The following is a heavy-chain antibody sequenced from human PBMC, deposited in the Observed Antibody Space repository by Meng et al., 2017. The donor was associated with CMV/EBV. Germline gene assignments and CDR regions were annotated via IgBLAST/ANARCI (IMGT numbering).Heavy chain of an antibody. J-gene: IGHJ5*01. D-gene: IGHD1-26*01. Sequence: SGCTFDAYARHWVRQAPGKGLEWVSLITWHGDSTYYGDSVKGRFTISRDNSKNSLYLQMNSLRTEDTAFYYCARERRMWELRTPWFDSWGQGTLVTVSS. CDR2: ITWHGDST. CDR3: ARERRMWELRTPWFDS. V-gene: IGHV3-43D*03. CDR1: GCTFDAYA.